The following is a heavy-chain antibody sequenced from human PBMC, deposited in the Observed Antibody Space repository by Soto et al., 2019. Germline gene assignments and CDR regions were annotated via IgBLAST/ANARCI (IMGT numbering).Heavy chain of an antibody. J-gene: IGHJ6*02. D-gene: IGHD3-3*01. V-gene: IGHV3-15*07. CDR1: GFPFSNAG. CDR2: IKSKTDGGTT. Sequence: PGGSLRLSCAASGFPFSNAGTNWVRQAPGKGLEWVGRIKSKTDGGTTDYAAPVKGRFTISRDDSKNTLYLQMNSLKTEDTAVYYCTTDQVSVLRFLEWPTWLEYGMDVWGQGTTVTVSS. CDR3: TTDQVSVLRFLEWPTWLEYGMDV.